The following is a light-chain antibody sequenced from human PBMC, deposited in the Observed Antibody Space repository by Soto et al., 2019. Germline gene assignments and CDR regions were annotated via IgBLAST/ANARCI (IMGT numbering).Light chain of an antibody. V-gene: IGKV1-33*01. CDR3: QQYDNLPLT. Sequence: DIQMTPSPSSLSASVGDRVTITCQASQAIRNYLNWYQQKPGKAPKLLIYDASNLETGVPSRFSGSGSGTDFTFTIRSLQPEYIATYYCQQYDNLPLTFGGVIKLEIK. J-gene: IGKJ4*01. CDR1: QAIRNY. CDR2: DAS.